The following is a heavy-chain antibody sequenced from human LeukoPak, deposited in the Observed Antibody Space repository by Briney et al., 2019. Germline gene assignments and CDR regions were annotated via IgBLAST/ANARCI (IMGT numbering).Heavy chain of an antibody. J-gene: IGHJ3*02. CDR3: ARIGWFGELWGLAAFDI. CDR2: INHSGST. Sequence: SETLSLTCAVYGGSFSGYYWSWIRQPPGKGLEWIGEINHSGSTNYNPSLKSRFTISVDTSKNQFSLKLSPVTAADTAVYYCARIGWFGELWGLAAFDIWGQGTMVTVSS. D-gene: IGHD3-10*01. V-gene: IGHV4-34*01. CDR1: GGSFSGYY.